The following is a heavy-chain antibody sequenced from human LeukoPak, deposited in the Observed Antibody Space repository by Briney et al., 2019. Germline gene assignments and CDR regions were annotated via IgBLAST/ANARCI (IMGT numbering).Heavy chain of an antibody. J-gene: IGHJ4*02. CDR1: GGSFSGYY. CDR3: ARGPLVVVPAAMPNFDY. V-gene: IGHV4-34*01. D-gene: IGHD2-2*01. Sequence: SETLSLTCAVYGGSFSGYYWSWLRQPPGKGLEWIGEINHSGSTNYNPSLKRRVTISVDTSKNQFSLKLSSVTAADTAVYYCARGPLVVVPAAMPNFDYWGQGTRHRLL. CDR2: INHSGST.